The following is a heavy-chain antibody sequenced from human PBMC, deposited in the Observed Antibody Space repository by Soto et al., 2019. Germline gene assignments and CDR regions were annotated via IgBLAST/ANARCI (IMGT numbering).Heavy chain of an antibody. CDR1: GGSISSSSYY. D-gene: IGHD3-22*01. J-gene: IGHJ4*02. CDR2: IYYSGST. CDR3: AREFLTYYYDSSGYADY. Sequence: PSETLSLTCTVSGGSISSSSYYWGWIRQAPGKGLEWIGSIYYSGSTYYNPSLKSRVTISVDTSKNQFSLKLSSVTAADTAVYYCAREFLTYYYDSSGYADYWGQGTLVTVSS. V-gene: IGHV4-39*02.